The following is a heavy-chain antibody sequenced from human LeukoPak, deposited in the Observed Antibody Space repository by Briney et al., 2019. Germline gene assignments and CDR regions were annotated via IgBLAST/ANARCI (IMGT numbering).Heavy chain of an antibody. CDR2: INPNSGGT. CDR1: GYTFTGYY. CDR3: ARDLGKAMAYP. V-gene: IGHV1-2*02. J-gene: IGHJ5*02. Sequence: ASVKVSCKASGYTFTGYYMHWVRQAPGQGLEWMGWINPNSGGTNYAQKFQGRVTMTRAMSTSTVYMELSSLRSEDTAVYYCARDLGKAMAYPWGQGNLVTVSS. D-gene: IGHD5-18*01.